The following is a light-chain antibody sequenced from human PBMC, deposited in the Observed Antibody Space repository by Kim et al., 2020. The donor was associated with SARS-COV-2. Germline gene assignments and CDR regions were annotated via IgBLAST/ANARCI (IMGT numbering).Light chain of an antibody. CDR2: GAS. CDR3: HYYGTSFLT. J-gene: IGKJ4*01. CDR1: QSIISTY. V-gene: IGKV3-20*01. Sequence: LSPGAGAPLSCRASQSIISTYLAWFQQKPGQAPRLLMYGASYRATDIPDRFSGSASGTVFTLTISRLEPEDSAVYYCHYYGTSFLTFGGGTKLEI.